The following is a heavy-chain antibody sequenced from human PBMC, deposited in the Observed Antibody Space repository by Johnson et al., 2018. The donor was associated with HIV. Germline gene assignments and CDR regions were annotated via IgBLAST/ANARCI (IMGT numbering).Heavy chain of an antibody. J-gene: IGHJ3*02. CDR3: AKDSRWLGSEGVGAVDI. V-gene: IGHV3-9*01. D-gene: IGHD5-12*01. Sequence: QLVESGGGVVQPGRSLRLSCAASGFTFDDYAMHWVRQAPGKGLEWVSGISWNSGSIGYADSVKGRFTISRDNAKNSLYLQMNSLRAEDTALYYCAKDSRWLGSEGVGAVDIWGQGTMVTVSS. CDR2: ISWNSGSI. CDR1: GFTFDDYA.